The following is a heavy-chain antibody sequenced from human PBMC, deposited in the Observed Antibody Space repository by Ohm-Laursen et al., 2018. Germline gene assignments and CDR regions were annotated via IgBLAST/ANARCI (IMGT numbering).Heavy chain of an antibody. J-gene: IGHJ4*02. CDR2: ISGSGGST. Sequence: SLRLSCAASGFTFSSYAMSWVRQAPGKGLEWVSAISGSGGSTYYADSVKGRFTISRDNSKNTLYLQMNSLRAEDTAVYYCAEAPITMVREVKAYYFDYWGQGTLVTVSS. D-gene: IGHD3-10*01. CDR3: AEAPITMVREVKAYYFDY. CDR1: GFTFSSYA. V-gene: IGHV3-23*01.